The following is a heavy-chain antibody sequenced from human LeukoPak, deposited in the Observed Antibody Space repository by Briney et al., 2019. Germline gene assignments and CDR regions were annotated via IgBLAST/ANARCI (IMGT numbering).Heavy chain of an antibody. CDR3: ARGHYDVLTSSYKWTPDY. D-gene: IGHD3-9*01. CDR1: GFTFSTYN. CDR2: ITSGGGYT. V-gene: IGHV3-21*06. Sequence: PGGSLRLSCAASGFTFSTYNMNWVRQAPGKRLEWVSSITSGGGYTYYADSVKGRFTTSRDNAKNSLSLRLDSLRAEDTAVYYCARGHYDVLTSSYKWTPDYWGQGPWSPSPQ. J-gene: IGHJ4*02.